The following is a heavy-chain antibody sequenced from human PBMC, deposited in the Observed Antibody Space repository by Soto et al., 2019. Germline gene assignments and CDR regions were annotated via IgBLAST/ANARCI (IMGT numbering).Heavy chain of an antibody. Sequence: GGSLRLSCAASGFTFSNYGMHWVRQAPGKGLEWVAVTSYDGSNKYYADSVQGRFTISRDNSKNTLYLQMNSLRAEDTAMYYCAKDWYSYGPHYFDYWGQGTLVTVSS. CDR3: AKDWYSYGPHYFDY. V-gene: IGHV3-30*18. CDR2: TSYDGSNK. J-gene: IGHJ4*02. D-gene: IGHD1-26*01. CDR1: GFTFSNYG.